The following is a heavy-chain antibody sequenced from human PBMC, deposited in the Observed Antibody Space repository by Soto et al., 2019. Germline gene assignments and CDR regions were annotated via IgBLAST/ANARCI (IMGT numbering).Heavy chain of an antibody. V-gene: IGHV6-1*01. CDR3: ARGNPWGDPMAEYYFDY. CDR1: GDSVSSNSAA. Sequence: KQSQTLSLTCAISGDSVSSNSAAWNWIRQSPSRGLEWLGRTYYRSKWYNDYAVSVKSRITINPDTSKNQFSLQLNSVTPEDTAVYYCARGNPWGDPMAEYYFDYWGQGTLVTVSS. D-gene: IGHD3-10*01. CDR2: TYYRSKWYN. J-gene: IGHJ4*02.